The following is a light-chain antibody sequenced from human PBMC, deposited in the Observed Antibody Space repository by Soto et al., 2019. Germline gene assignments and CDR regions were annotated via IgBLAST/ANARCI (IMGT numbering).Light chain of an antibody. J-gene: IGLJ2*01. CDR3: SSYSSTNTRLV. CDR2: DVN. V-gene: IGLV2-14*03. CDR1: SSDVGGYNY. Sequence: QSALTQPASVSGSPGQSITISCTGTSSDVGGYNYVSWYQHHPDKAPKLMIYDVNNRPSGVSHRFSGSKSGNTASLTISGLQAEDEAAYYCSSYSSTNTRLVFGGGTKATVL.